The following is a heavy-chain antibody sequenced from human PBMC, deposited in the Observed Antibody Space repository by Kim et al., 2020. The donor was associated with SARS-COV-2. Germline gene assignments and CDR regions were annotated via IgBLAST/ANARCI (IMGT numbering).Heavy chain of an antibody. CDR3: AKGVCSGGSCSFDY. D-gene: IGHD2-15*01. V-gene: IGHV3-23*01. CDR2: IRGSGGST. CDR1: GFSFSSYV. J-gene: IGHJ4*02. Sequence: GGSLRLSCAASGFSFSSYVMSWVRQAPGKGLEWVSDIRGSGGSTNYADSVEGRFIVSRDNSESTLYLQMSSLRAEDTAVYYCAKGVCSGGSCSFDYWGQG.